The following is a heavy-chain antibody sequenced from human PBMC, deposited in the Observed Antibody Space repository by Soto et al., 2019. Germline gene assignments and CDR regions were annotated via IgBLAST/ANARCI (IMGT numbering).Heavy chain of an antibody. J-gene: IGHJ4*02. D-gene: IGHD6-13*01. Sequence: QVQLQQWGAGLLKPSETLSLTSAVYGGSFSGYYWSWIRQPPGKGLEWIGEINHSGSTNYNPSLKSRVTISVDTSKNQFSLKLSSVTAADTAVYYCARGRYSSSWYETGRFDYWGQGTLVTVSS. CDR2: INHSGST. CDR1: GGSFSGYY. CDR3: ARGRYSSSWYETGRFDY. V-gene: IGHV4-34*01.